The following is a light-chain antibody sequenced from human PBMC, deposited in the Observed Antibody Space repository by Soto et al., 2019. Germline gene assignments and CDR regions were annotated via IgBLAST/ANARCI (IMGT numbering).Light chain of an antibody. Sequence: QSVLTQPPSASGTPGQRVTISCSGSSSNIGSNSVYWYQQLPGTAPKLLIFRNDQRPSGVPDRFSASRSGTSASLAISGLRSEDEADYYCASWDDSLVFGGGTKVTDL. V-gene: IGLV1-47*01. CDR3: ASWDDSLV. J-gene: IGLJ2*01. CDR1: SSNIGSNS. CDR2: RND.